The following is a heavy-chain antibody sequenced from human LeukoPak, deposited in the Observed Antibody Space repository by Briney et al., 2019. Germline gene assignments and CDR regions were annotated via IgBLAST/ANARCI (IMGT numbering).Heavy chain of an antibody. CDR1: GGTFSSYA. V-gene: IGHV1-69*13. Sequence: SVKVSCKASGGTFSSYAISWVRQAPGQGLEWMGGIIPIFDTADYAQKFQGRVTITADESTSTAYMELSSLRSKDTAVFYCARISLGAIWGYYYGMDVWGQGTTVTVSS. D-gene: IGHD1-26*01. CDR3: ARISLGAIWGYYYGMDV. CDR2: IIPIFDTA. J-gene: IGHJ6*02.